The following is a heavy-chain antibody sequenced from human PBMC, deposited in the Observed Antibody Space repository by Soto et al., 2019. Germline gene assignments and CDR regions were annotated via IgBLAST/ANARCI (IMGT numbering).Heavy chain of an antibody. Sequence: SGPTLVNPTQTLTLTCTFSGFSLSTSGMCVSWIRQPPGKALEWLARIDWDDDKYYSTSLKTRLTISKDTSKNQVVLTMTNMDPVDTATYYCARTTFYYAILTGYLRSDYFDYWGQGALVTVSS. CDR3: ARTTFYYAILTGYLRSDYFDY. J-gene: IGHJ4*02. CDR2: IDWDDDK. CDR1: GFSLSTSGMC. D-gene: IGHD3-9*01. V-gene: IGHV2-70*11.